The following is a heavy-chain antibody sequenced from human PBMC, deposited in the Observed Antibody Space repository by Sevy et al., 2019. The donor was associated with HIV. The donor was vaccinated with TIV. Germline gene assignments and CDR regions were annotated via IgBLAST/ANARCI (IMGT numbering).Heavy chain of an antibody. CDR1: GFTFGDYY. V-gene: IGHV3-11*01. CDR3: AREGALRYFDL. J-gene: IGHJ2*01. CDR2: ISSSGESI. Sequence: LSLTCAASGFTFGDYYMTWIRQTPMKGLQWLSYISSSGESIFYAGSVKGRFTISRDNAKNSLYLQMNSLRAEDTAVYYCAREGALRYFDLWGRGTLVTVSS.